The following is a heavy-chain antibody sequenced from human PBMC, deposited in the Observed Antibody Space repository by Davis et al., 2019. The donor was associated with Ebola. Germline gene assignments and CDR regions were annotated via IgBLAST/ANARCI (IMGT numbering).Heavy chain of an antibody. CDR3: ARGRLSSGWAGSFDY. J-gene: IGHJ4*02. Sequence: PGGSLRLSCAVYGGSFSGYYWSWIRQPPGKGLEWIGEINHSGSTNYNPSLKRRVTISVDTSKNQISLKLSSVTAADTAVYYCARGRLSSGWAGSFDYWGKGTLVTVSS. D-gene: IGHD6-19*01. CDR2: INHSGST. CDR1: GGSFSGYY. V-gene: IGHV4-34*01.